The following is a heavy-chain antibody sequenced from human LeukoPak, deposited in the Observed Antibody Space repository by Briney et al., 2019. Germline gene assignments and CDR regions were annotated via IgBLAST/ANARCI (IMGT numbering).Heavy chain of an antibody. Sequence: PSETLSFTCAVYGGSFSGYYWSWIRQPPGKGLEWIGEINHSGSTNYNPSLKSRVTISVDTSKNQFSLKLSSVTAADTAVYYCARGKYDFWSGNWFDPWGQGTLVTVSS. D-gene: IGHD3-3*01. CDR3: ARGKYDFWSGNWFDP. CDR1: GGSFSGYY. CDR2: INHSGST. V-gene: IGHV4-34*01. J-gene: IGHJ5*02.